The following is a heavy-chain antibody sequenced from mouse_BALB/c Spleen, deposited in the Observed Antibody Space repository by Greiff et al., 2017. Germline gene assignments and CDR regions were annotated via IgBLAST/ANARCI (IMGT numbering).Heavy chain of an antibody. J-gene: IGHJ2*01. Sequence: EVKLVESGGGLVKPGGSLKLSCAASGFAFSSYDMSWVRQTPEKRLEWVAYISSGGGSTYYPDTVKGRFTISRDNAKNTLYLQMSSLKSEDTAMYYCARGLLSLYFDYWGQGTTLTVSS. CDR1: GFAFSSYD. V-gene: IGHV5-12-1*01. CDR2: ISSGGGST. CDR3: ARGLLSLYFDY. D-gene: IGHD3-1*01.